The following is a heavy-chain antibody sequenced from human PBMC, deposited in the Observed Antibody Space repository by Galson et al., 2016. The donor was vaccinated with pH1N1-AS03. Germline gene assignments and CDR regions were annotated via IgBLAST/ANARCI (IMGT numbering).Heavy chain of an antibody. CDR3: ARDPPGIAAGGSGA. J-gene: IGHJ5*02. D-gene: IGHD6-25*01. V-gene: IGHV3-21*05. CDR2: IKGHSPYI. CDR1: GFTFSQYS. Sequence: LSPSSALSGFTFSQYSVNWARQAPGKGLKRSSYIKGHSPYINNTDSVRGLLTISSDNAKNSLFTEMSSLRVEDTAVYYCARDPPGIAAGGSGAWGQGTLVTVSS.